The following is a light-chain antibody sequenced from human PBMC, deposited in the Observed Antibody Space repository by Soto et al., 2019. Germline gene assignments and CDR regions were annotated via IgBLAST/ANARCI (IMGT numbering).Light chain of an antibody. V-gene: IGKV3-20*01. CDR3: QQYGSSPGT. J-gene: IGKJ1*01. CDR2: GAS. Sequence: EIVLPQSPGTLSLSPGERATLSCRASQSVSSSYLAWYQQKPGQAPRLLIYGASTRATGIPDRFSGSGSGTDFALTISRVEPEDFAVYFCQQYGSSPGTFGQGTKVDIK. CDR1: QSVSSSY.